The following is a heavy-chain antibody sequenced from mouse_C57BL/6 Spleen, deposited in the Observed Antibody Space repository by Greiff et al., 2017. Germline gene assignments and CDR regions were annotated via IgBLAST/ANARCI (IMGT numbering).Heavy chain of an antibody. V-gene: IGHV1-61*01. CDR1: GYTFTSYW. CDR2: IYPSDSET. CDR3: ARHRDYFDY. D-gene: IGHD3-1*01. Sequence: VQLQQPGAELVRPGSSVKLSCKASGYTFTSYWMDWVKQRPGQGLEWIGNIYPSDSETHYNQKFKDKATLTVDKSSSTAYMQLSSLTSEDSAVYYCARHRDYFDYWGQGTTLTVSS. J-gene: IGHJ2*01.